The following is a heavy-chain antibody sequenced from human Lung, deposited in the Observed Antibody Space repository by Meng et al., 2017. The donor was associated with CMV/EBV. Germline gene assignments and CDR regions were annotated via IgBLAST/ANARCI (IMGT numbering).Heavy chain of an antibody. D-gene: IGHD3-22*01. CDR2: IHHSGTT. J-gene: IGHJ3*02. CDR3: ARADSSYFDVSAYYPDAFDI. Sequence: GSLRLXCVVSGGSISSSKWWSWVRQPPGKGLAWIGAIHHSGTTNYNTSLKSRVTMSVDRSKNHFSLSLTSVTAADTAVYFCARADSSYFDVSAYYPDAFDIWGQGTVVTVSS. V-gene: IGHV4-4*01. CDR1: GGSISSSKW.